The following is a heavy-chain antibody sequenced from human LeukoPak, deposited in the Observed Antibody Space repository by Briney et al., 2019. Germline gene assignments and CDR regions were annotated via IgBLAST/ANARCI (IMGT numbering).Heavy chain of an antibody. CDR1: GFSFSGYW. V-gene: IGHV3-7*03. Sequence: QPGGSLRLSCAASGFSFSGYWMTWVRQAPGRGLEWVANIKQDGSETSYVTSVRGRFTISRDNAKNSLYLQMNNLRVEDTAVYFCARGGAGVWFGEFWFDYWGQGTLVTVSS. CDR2: IKQDGSET. D-gene: IGHD3-10*01. J-gene: IGHJ4*02. CDR3: ARGGAGVWFGEFWFDY.